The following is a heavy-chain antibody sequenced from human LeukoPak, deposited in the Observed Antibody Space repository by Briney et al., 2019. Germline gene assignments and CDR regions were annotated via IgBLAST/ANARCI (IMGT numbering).Heavy chain of an antibody. D-gene: IGHD2-15*01. J-gene: IGHJ5*02. V-gene: IGHV4-4*07. CDR1: DVSINSYF. Sequence: NPSETLSLTCTVSDVSINSYFWSWIRQPAGKGLEYIGSIYASGSTNYNPSLKSRVTVSVDTSKNQFSLKLTSVTAADTAVYYCARLLVVESRFDPWGQGTLVTVSS. CDR3: ARLLVVESRFDP. CDR2: IYASGST.